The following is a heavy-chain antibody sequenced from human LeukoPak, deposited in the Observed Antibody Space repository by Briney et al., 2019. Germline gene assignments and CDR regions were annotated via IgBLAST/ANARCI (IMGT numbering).Heavy chain of an antibody. CDR3: ARKFLGSRGYYFDY. J-gene: IGHJ4*02. CDR2: MNPNSGNT. D-gene: IGHD3-10*01. CDR1: GYTFSSYD. V-gene: IGHV1-8*01. Sequence: GASVKVSCKASGYTFSSYDINWVRQATGQGLEWMGWMNPNSGNTGYAQKFQGRVNMTRNTSKSTAYMELSSLRSEDTAVYYCARKFLGSRGYYFDYWGQGTLVTVSS.